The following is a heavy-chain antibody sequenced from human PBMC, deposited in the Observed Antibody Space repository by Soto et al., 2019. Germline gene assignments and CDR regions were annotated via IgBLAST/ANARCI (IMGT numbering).Heavy chain of an antibody. CDR1: SASISSEQR. D-gene: IGHD6-19*01. J-gene: IGHJ4*02. CDR3: ARSFGWYAIDQ. V-gene: IGHV4-4*02. CDR2: IHHSGST. Sequence: QMQLQESGPRLVKPSETLSLTCAVSSASISSEQRWSWVRQPPGKGLEWIGEIHHSGSTNNNPSLKSRVTMSVDKSKNQFSLNLSSETAADTAVYYCARSFGWYAIDQWGQGTLVTVSS.